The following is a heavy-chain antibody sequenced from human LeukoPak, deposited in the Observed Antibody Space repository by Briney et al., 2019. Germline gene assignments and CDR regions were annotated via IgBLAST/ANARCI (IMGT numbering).Heavy chain of an antibody. V-gene: IGHV3-9*01. Sequence: SLRLSCAASGFTFDDYAMHWVRQAPGKGLGGVSGISWNSGSISYADSVMGRFTISRDNAKNSLYLQMNSLRAEDTALYYCAKGAVAGLGEDYFDYWGQGTLVTVSS. CDR2: ISWNSGSI. D-gene: IGHD6-19*01. CDR3: AKGAVAGLGEDYFDY. CDR1: GFTFDDYA. J-gene: IGHJ4*02.